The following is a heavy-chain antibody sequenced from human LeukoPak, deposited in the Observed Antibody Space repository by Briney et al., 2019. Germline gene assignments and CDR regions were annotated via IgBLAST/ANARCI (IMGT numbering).Heavy chain of an antibody. J-gene: IGHJ4*02. V-gene: IGHV3-33*01. D-gene: IGHD1-26*01. CDR2: IWYDGSNK. CDR3: ARDQSGTYSIDY. Sequence: GRSLRLSCAASGFTFSSYDMHWVRQAPGKGLEWVAVIWYDGSNKYYADSVKGRFTISRDSSKNTLFLQMNSLRADDTAVYYCARDQSGTYSIDYWGQGTLVTVSS. CDR1: GFTFSSYD.